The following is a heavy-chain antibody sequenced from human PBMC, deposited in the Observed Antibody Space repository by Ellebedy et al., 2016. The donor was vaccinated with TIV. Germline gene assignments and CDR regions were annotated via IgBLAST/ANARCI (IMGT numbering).Heavy chain of an antibody. J-gene: IGHJ6*02. V-gene: IGHV3-23*01. CDR3: ARAPEGSSYYDYAMDV. CDR1: GFIFSNYA. CDR2: IRSNT. Sequence: PGGSLRLSCAASGFIFSNYAMNWVRQAPGKGLEWVSAIRSNTFYADSVKGRFTISRDNSKSTLYLQMNSLRADDTAVYFCARAPEGSSYYDYAMDVWGQGTTVTVSS.